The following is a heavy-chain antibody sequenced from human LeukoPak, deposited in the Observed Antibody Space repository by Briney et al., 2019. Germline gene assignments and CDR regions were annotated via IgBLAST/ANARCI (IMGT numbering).Heavy chain of an antibody. CDR2: IHNTVRI. J-gene: IGHJ4*02. CDR3: ILTTVANSIEY. CDR1: GLTVNNNY. Sequence: GGSLRLSCAVSGLTVNNNYVNWVRQAPGKGVEWVSVIHNTVRIHYADSVNGRFTISSDTSKNTVYLQMNGLTAEDTAVYYRILTTVANSIEYWGPGPLVTVS. D-gene: IGHD4-11*01. V-gene: IGHV3-53*01.